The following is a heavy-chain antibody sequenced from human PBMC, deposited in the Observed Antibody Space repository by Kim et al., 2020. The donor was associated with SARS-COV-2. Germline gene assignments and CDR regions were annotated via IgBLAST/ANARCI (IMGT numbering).Heavy chain of an antibody. CDR3: ASAGTGTTIRGAFDI. CDR1: GGSISSGGYY. J-gene: IGHJ3*02. V-gene: IGHV4-31*03. CDR2: IYYSGST. D-gene: IGHD1-1*01. Sequence: SETLSLTCTVSGGSISSGGYYWSWIRQHPGKGLEWIGYIYYSGSTYYNPSLKSRVTISVDTSKNQFSLKLSSVTAADTAVYYCASAGTGTTIRGAFDIWGQGTMVTVSS.